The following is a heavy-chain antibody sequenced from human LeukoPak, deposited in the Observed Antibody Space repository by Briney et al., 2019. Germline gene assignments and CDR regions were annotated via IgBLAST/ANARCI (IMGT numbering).Heavy chain of an antibody. Sequence: GGSLRLSCGASGFTFSSYSMNWVRQAPGKGLEWVSSISSSSTYIYYADSVKGRFTISRDNSKNTLYLQMNSLRAEDTAVYYCARAYCSSTSCYDYFQHWGQGTLVTVSS. CDR1: GFTFSSYS. V-gene: IGHV3-21*04. D-gene: IGHD2-2*01. CDR2: ISSSSTYI. J-gene: IGHJ1*01. CDR3: ARAYCSSTSCYDYFQH.